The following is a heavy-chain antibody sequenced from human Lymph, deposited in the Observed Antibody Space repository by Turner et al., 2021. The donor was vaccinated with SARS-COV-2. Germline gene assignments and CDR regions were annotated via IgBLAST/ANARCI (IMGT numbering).Heavy chain of an antibody. D-gene: IGHD3-10*01. J-gene: IGHJ6*02. Sequence: QVQLVQSGAEVKKPGSSVKVSCKASGGTFSSYAISWVRQAPGQGLEWMGGIIPSLRIATYAQKFQGRVMITADKSTSTAYMERSSLRSEDTAVFYCARVVGGFGELGYYYYYGMDVWGQGTTVTVSS. CDR2: IIPSLRIA. CDR3: ARVVGGFGELGYYYYYGMDV. CDR1: GGTFSSYA. V-gene: IGHV1-69*10.